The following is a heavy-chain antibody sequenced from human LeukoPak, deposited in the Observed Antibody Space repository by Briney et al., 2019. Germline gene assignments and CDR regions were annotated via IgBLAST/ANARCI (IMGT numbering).Heavy chain of an antibody. Sequence: PGGSLRLSCTASGITFNSYAMSWVRQAPGKGLEWVSGISSSGGNTYYADSAKGRFTVSRDNSKNTLYLQMNSLSAEDTAVYYCAQRGTVTRGFDYRGQGTLVTVSS. CDR1: GITFNSYA. D-gene: IGHD4-17*01. CDR2: ISSSGGNT. V-gene: IGHV3-23*01. J-gene: IGHJ4*02. CDR3: AQRGTVTRGFDY.